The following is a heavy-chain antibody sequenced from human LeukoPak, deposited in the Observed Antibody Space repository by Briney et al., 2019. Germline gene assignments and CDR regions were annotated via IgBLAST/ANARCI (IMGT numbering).Heavy chain of an antibody. Sequence: PGGSLRLSCAASGFTFSSYSMNWVRQAPGKGLEWVSAISGSGGSTYYADSVKGRFTISRDNSKNTLYLQMNSLRAEDTAVYYCAKDGLLHLPGIAAAGTSYIDYWGQGTLVTVSS. CDR2: ISGSGGST. D-gene: IGHD6-13*01. J-gene: IGHJ4*02. V-gene: IGHV3-23*01. CDR1: GFTFSSYS. CDR3: AKDGLLHLPGIAAAGTSYIDY.